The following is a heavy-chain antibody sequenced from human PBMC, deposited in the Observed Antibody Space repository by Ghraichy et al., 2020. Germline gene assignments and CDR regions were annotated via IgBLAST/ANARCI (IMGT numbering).Heavy chain of an antibody. D-gene: IGHD3-22*01. CDR2: ISGSGGST. CDR1: GFTFSSYA. V-gene: IGHV3-23*01. J-gene: IGHJ6*02. CDR3: AKDSASSMIVGRYYYYGMDV. Sequence: LSLTCAASGFTFSSYAMSWVRQAPGKGLEWVSAISGSGGSTYYADSVKGRFTISRDNSKNTLYLQMNSLRAEDTAVYYCAKDSASSMIVGRYYYYGMDVWGQGTTVTVSS.